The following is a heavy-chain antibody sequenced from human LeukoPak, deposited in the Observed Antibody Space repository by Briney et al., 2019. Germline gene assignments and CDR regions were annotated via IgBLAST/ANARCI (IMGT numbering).Heavy chain of an antibody. Sequence: GGSLRLSCAASGFTFSSYAMSWVRQTPGKGLEWVSGITGSGGSTYYADSVKGRFTISGDNSKNTLYLQMNSLRAEDTAVYYCAKDQYSSGWYFTYQFDYWGQGTLVTVSS. V-gene: IGHV3-23*01. D-gene: IGHD6-19*01. J-gene: IGHJ4*02. CDR2: ITGSGGST. CDR1: GFTFSSYA. CDR3: AKDQYSSGWYFTYQFDY.